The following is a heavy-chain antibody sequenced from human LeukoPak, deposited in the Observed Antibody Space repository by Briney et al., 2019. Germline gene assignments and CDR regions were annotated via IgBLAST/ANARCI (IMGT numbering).Heavy chain of an antibody. CDR3: ARDSIVAAGKGDFDH. J-gene: IGHJ4*01. D-gene: IGHD6-13*01. CDR2: IYSGGST. V-gene: IGHV3-66*01. CDR1: GFTVSSNY. Sequence: RGSLPLSCAASGFTVSSNYMSWVRQAPGKGLAWVSVIYSGGSTYYADSVKGRFTISRDNSKNTLFLQMNSLRAEDTAVYYCARDSIVAAGKGDFDHLGPGTPVSVSS.